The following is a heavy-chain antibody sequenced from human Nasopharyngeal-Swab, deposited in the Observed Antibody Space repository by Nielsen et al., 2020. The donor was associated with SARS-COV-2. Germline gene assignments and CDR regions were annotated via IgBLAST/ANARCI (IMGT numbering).Heavy chain of an antibody. CDR2: IYHSGST. Sequence: SETLSLTCAVSGGSISSGGYSWSWIRQPPGKGLEWIGYIYHSGSTYYNPSLKSRVTISVDRSKNQFSLKLSSVTAADTAVYYCARGNWNDVGVYWGQGTLVTVSS. J-gene: IGHJ4*02. CDR3: ARGNWNDVGVY. D-gene: IGHD1-1*01. V-gene: IGHV4-30-2*01. CDR1: GGSISSGGYS.